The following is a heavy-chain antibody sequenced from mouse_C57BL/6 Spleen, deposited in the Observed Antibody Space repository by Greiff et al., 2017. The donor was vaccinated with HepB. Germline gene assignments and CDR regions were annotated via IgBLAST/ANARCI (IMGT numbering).Heavy chain of an antibody. CDR2: IYPGDGDT. J-gene: IGHJ2*01. V-gene: IGHV1-80*01. CDR3: ARSYYGSSYSFDY. CDR1: GYAFSSYW. D-gene: IGHD1-1*01. Sequence: VQLQQSGAELVKPGASVKISCKASGYAFSSYWMNWVKQRPGKGLEWIGQIYPGDGDTNYNGKFKGKATLTADKSSSTAYMQLSSLTSEDSAVYFGARSYYGSSYSFDYWGQGTTLTVSS.